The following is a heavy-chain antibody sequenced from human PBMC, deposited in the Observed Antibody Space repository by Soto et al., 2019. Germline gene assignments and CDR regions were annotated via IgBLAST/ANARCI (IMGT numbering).Heavy chain of an antibody. V-gene: IGHV2-5*02. CDR2: IYWDDDK. D-gene: IGHD2-2*01. CDR1: GFSLSTSGVG. J-gene: IGHJ4*02. CDR3: ANVYTKLVPAAYFDY. Sequence: QITLKESGPTLVKPTQTLTLTCTFSGFSLSTSGVGVGWIRQPPGKALEWLALIYWDDDKRYSPSLKSRLTNTKDTYKNQVVLTMTNMDPVDTATYYCANVYTKLVPAAYFDYWGQGTLVTVSS.